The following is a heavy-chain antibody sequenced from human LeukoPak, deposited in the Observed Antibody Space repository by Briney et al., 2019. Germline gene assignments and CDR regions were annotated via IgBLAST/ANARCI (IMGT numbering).Heavy chain of an antibody. D-gene: IGHD3-3*01. CDR1: GFTVSSNY. V-gene: IGHV3-53*01. J-gene: IGHJ6*03. CDR2: IYSGGST. Sequence: QPGGSLRLSCAASGFTVSSNYMSWVRQAPGKGLEWVSVIYSGGSTYYADSVKGRFTISRDNSKNTLYLQMNSLRAEDTAVYYCARDLYYGRYYMDVWRKRTTVTVSS. CDR3: ARDLYYGRYYMDV.